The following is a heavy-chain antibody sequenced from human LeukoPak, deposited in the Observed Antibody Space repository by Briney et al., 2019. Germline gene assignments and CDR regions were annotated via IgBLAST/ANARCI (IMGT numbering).Heavy chain of an antibody. D-gene: IGHD6-13*01. J-gene: IGHJ3*01. CDR1: GNSFGDYY. CDR3: ARISSSNWYNERGAFDV. Sequence: SETLSLTCTVSGNSFGDYYWSWIRQPAGKGLEWIGRIYTSGSTTYNPSLKSRVTMSVDTSKSQFSLNLMSVTAADTAVYYCARISSSNWYNERGAFDVWGQGTMVTVSS. CDR2: IYTSGST. V-gene: IGHV4-4*07.